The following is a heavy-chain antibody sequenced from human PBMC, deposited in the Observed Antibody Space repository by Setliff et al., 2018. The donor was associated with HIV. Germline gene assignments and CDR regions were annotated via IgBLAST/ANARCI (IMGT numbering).Heavy chain of an antibody. CDR2: ISYSGST. CDR1: GDSITSTNYY. D-gene: IGHD3-10*01. Sequence: SETLSFTCTVSGDSITSTNYYWGWIRQPPGKGLEWIGSISYSGSTYYKSSLKSRVTISVDASKNHFSLKLSPVTAADTAVYYCARCPVLLWFGKISGVDWFDPWGQGTLVTVSS. J-gene: IGHJ5*02. CDR3: ARCPVLLWFGKISGVDWFDP. V-gene: IGHV4-39*07.